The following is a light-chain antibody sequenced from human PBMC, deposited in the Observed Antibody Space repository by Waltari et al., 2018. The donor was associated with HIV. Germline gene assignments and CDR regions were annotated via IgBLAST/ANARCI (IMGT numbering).Light chain of an antibody. V-gene: IGKV1-33*01. J-gene: IGKJ1*01. CDR3: QQYDKLPPT. CDR1: HDVVNY. CDR2: DAS. Sequence: DIQMTQSPSSLFASLGAGVTITCQASHDVVNYLNWYQQKPGKAPKLLIHDASKLETGVPSRFVGSGSGTDFTFTITRLQSEDIGTYYCQQYDKLPPTFGQGTKVEIK.